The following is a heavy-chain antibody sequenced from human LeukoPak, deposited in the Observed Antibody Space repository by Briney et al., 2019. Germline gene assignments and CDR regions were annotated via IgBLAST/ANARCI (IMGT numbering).Heavy chain of an antibody. D-gene: IGHD2-15*01. Sequence: GGSLRLSCAASGFTFSSYAMSWVRQAPGKGLEWVSAISGSGGSTYYADSVKGRFTISRDNSKNTLYLQMNSLRAEDTAVYYCAKKGLVVVVAATDYWGQGTLVTVSS. CDR2: ISGSGGST. CDR1: GFTFSSYA. CDR3: AKKGLVVVVAATDY. J-gene: IGHJ4*02. V-gene: IGHV3-23*01.